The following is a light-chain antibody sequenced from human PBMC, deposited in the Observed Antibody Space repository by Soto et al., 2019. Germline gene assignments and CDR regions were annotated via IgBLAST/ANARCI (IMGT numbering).Light chain of an antibody. Sequence: GDRVTITCRASQSISTWLAWYQQKPGKAPKLLIYDASSLESGVPSRFSGSGSGTEFTLTISSLQPEDFASYYCQQYNTYPRTFGQGTKVDIK. CDR3: QQYNTYPRT. CDR2: DAS. V-gene: IGKV1-5*01. J-gene: IGKJ1*01. CDR1: QSISTW.